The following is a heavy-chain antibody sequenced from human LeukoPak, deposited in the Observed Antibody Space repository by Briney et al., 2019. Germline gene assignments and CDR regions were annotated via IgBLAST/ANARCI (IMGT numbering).Heavy chain of an antibody. Sequence: GGSLRLSCAASGFTFSNYAMNWVRQAPGKGLEWVSGISGSGGSTYYADSVKGRFTMSRDNSKNTLYLQMNSLRAEDTAMYYCAKNSGRNSFDYWGQGTLVTVSS. V-gene: IGHV3-23*01. J-gene: IGHJ4*02. CDR1: GFTFSNYA. CDR2: ISGSGGST. CDR3: AKNSGRNSFDY. D-gene: IGHD1-26*01.